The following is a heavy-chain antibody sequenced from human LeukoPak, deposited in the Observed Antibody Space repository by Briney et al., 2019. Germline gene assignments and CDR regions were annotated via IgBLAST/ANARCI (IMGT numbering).Heavy chain of an antibody. J-gene: IGHJ3*02. V-gene: IGHV4-59*08. CDR3: ARSVSWGLLVRDDAFDI. D-gene: IGHD2-21*01. CDR1: GGSISSYH. Sequence: TSETLSLTCTDSGGSISSYHWIWIRQPPGKGLEWIGYIHYSGSTNYNPSLKSRVTTSVDTSKKQFSLKLRSVTAADTAVYYCARSVSWGLLVRDDAFDIWGQGTMVTVSS. CDR2: IHYSGST.